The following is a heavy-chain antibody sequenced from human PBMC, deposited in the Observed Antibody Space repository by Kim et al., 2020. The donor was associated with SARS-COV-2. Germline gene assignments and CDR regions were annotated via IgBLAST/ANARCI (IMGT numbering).Heavy chain of an antibody. D-gene: IGHD6-19*01. CDR1: GYTFTSYY. CDR3: ARDKGSGWSSFDY. V-gene: IGHV1-46*01. Sequence: ASVKVSCKTSGYTFTSYYMHWVRQAPGQGLEWMGIINPSGGSTNYAQKFQGRVTMTRDTSTSTVYMELSSLRSEDTAVFYCARDKGSGWSSFDYWGQGTLVTVSS. J-gene: IGHJ4*02. CDR2: INPSGGST.